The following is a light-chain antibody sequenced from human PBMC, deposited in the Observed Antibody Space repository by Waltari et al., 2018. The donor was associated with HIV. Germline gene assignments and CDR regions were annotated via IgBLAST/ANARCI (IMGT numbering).Light chain of an antibody. V-gene: IGKV3-20*01. J-gene: IGKJ4*01. Sequence: EIVLTQSPGTLSLSPGERATLSCRASQSVSSSYFGWYQQRPGQAPRLLIYGASSRATGIPDRFSGSGSGTDFTLTISRLEPEDFAVYYCQQYGSSPLSFGGGTKLEIK. CDR3: QQYGSSPLS. CDR2: GAS. CDR1: QSVSSSY.